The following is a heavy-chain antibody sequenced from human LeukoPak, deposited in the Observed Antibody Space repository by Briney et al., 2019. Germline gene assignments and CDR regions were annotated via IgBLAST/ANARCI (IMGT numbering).Heavy chain of an antibody. Sequence: PSETLSLTCTVSGGSFSGYYWSWIRQPPGKGLEWIGEINHSGSTNYNPSLKSRVTISVDTSKNQFSLKLSSVAAADTAVYYCARDCSGGSCYFAFDIWGQGTMVTVSS. D-gene: IGHD2-15*01. CDR2: INHSGST. V-gene: IGHV4-34*01. J-gene: IGHJ3*02. CDR1: GGSFSGYY. CDR3: ARDCSGGSCYFAFDI.